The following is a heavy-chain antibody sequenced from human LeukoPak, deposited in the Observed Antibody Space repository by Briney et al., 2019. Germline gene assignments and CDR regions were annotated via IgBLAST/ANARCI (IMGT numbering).Heavy chain of an antibody. D-gene: IGHD6-19*01. J-gene: IGHJ5*02. CDR2: IYTSGST. CDR3: VRELLKSRSGWYSWFDP. Sequence: PSETLSLTCTVSGGSISSYYWSWIRQPAGKGLEWIGRIYTSGSTNYNPSLKSRVTMSVDTSKNQFSLKLSSVTAADTAVYYCVRELLKSRSGWYSWFDPWGKGTLVTVSS. V-gene: IGHV4-4*07. CDR1: GGSISSYY.